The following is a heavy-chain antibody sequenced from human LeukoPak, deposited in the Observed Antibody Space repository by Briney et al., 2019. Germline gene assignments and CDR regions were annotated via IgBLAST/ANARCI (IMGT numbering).Heavy chain of an antibody. Sequence: GASVKVSCKASGYTFTGYYLHWLRQAPGQGLELMGWINPNNGVTNCTQKFQGRVTMNRDTSITTAYMELSGLRSDDTAFYYCARVTFLAGTRHGPFDNWGQGTMVTVSS. V-gene: IGHV1-2*02. CDR2: INPNNGVT. CDR3: ARVTFLAGTRHGPFDN. CDR1: GYTFTGYY. D-gene: IGHD1-1*01. J-gene: IGHJ3*02.